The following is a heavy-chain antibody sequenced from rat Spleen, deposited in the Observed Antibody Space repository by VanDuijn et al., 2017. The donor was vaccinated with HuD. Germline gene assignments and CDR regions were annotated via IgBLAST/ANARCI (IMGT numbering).Heavy chain of an antibody. CDR3: ASPTEGRAWFAY. J-gene: IGHJ3*01. Sequence: EVQLVESGGGLVQPGRSMKLSCAASGFTFSNYHMAWVRQAPTKGLEWVASISTGGGDTYYRDSVKGRFTISRDIAKSILFLEMDSLRSEDTATYYWASPTEGRAWFAYWGQCTLVTVSS. CDR1: GFTFSNYH. D-gene: IGHD1-11*01. V-gene: IGHV5-25*01. CDR2: ISTGGGDT.